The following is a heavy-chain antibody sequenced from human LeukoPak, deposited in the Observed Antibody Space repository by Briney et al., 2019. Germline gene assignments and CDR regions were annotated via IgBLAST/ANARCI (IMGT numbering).Heavy chain of an antibody. Sequence: QTGGSLRLSYAASGFTFSIYAMHWVRQAPGKGLEYVSGISSNGGNTYYANSVKGRFTISRDNSKNTLYLQMGSLRTEDMAVYYCARNGDYGGYWGQGTLVTVSS. CDR2: ISSNGGNT. D-gene: IGHD4-17*01. V-gene: IGHV3-64*01. CDR3: ARNGDYGGY. CDR1: GFTFSIYA. J-gene: IGHJ4*02.